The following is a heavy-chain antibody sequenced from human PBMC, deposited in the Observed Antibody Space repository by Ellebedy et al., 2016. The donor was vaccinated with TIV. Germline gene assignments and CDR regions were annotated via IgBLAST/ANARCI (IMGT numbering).Heavy chain of an antibody. CDR2: INAGNGNK. D-gene: IGHD3-3*01. CDR3: AIWAGKSQVFWSGPFDF. CDR1: GYTFTDRF. V-gene: IGHV1-3*01. J-gene: IGHJ4*02. Sequence: AASVTVSCKPSGYTFTDRFVHWVRQAPGQGLEWMGWINAGNGNKKLSQKFQGTVSFARDTSASTAYMEVSNLRFEDTAVYYCAIWAGKSQVFWSGPFDFWGQGTLVTVSS.